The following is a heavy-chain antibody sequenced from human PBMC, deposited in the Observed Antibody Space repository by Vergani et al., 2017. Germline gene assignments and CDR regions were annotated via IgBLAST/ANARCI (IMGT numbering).Heavy chain of an antibody. CDR1: GGSIRSTFYY. D-gene: IGHD3-10*01. Sequence: QLQLQESDPGLVKPSETLSLTCTVSGGSIRSTFYYWGWIRQPPGKGLEWIGTIYYSGSTYYNPSLKSRVTISVDTSKNQFSMKLNSVTAADTAVYYCARHKERLVPGNYYYYYCMDVWGKGTTVTVSS. CDR3: ARHKERLVPGNYYYYYCMDV. V-gene: IGHV4-39*01. CDR2: IYYSGST. J-gene: IGHJ6*03.